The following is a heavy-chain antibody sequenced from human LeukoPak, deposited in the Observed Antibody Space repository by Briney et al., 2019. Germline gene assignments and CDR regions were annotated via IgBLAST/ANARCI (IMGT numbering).Heavy chain of an antibody. D-gene: IGHD6-19*01. V-gene: IGHV3-9*01. CDR1: GFTFDDYA. Sequence: GGSLRLSCAASGFTFDDYAMHWVRQAPGKGLEWVSGISWNSGSIGYADSVKGRFTISRDNAKNSLYLQMNSLRAEDTALYYYAKDIVMGGSSGWWDAFDIWGQGTMVTVSS. CDR2: ISWNSGSI. CDR3: AKDIVMGGSSGWWDAFDI. J-gene: IGHJ3*02.